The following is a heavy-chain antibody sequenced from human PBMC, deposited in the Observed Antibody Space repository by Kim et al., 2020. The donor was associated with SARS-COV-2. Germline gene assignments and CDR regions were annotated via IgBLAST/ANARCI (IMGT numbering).Heavy chain of an antibody. CDR3: AKGLDYYGSGSYLYYYYGMDV. Sequence: GGSLRLSCAASGFTFSSYGMHWVRQAPGKGLEWVAVISYDGSNKYYADSVKGRFTISRDNSKNTLYLQMNSLRAEDTAVYYCAKGLDYYGSGSYLYYYYGMDVWGQGTTVPVSS. D-gene: IGHD3-10*01. J-gene: IGHJ6*02. CDR1: GFTFSSYG. CDR2: ISYDGSNK. V-gene: IGHV3-30*18.